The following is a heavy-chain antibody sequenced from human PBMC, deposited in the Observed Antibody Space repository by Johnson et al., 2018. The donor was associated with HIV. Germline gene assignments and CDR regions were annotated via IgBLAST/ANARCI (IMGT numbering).Heavy chain of an antibody. CDR3: ARASLARGGKIRAFDI. Sequence: QVQLVESGGGVVQPGRSLRLSCAASGFTFSSYAMHWVRQAPAKGLQWVAVISYDGSDKDYAASVKGRFTISRDNSKNTLYLQMNSLRAEDTAVFYCARASLARGGKIRAFDIWGQGTMVTVSS. J-gene: IGHJ3*02. V-gene: IGHV3-30*14. CDR1: GFTFSSYA. D-gene: IGHD4-23*01. CDR2: ISYDGSDK.